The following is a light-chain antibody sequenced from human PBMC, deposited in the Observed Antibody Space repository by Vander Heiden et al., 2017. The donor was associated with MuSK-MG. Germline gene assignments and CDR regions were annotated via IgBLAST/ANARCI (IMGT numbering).Light chain of an antibody. V-gene: IGLV4-69*01. J-gene: IGLJ3*02. CDR3: QTWGTGILV. CDR2: LNSDGSH. CDR1: IGHSSYA. Sequence: QLVLTQSPSASASLGASVKLTCTLSIGHSSYAIAWHQQQPEKGPRYLMKLNSDGSHRRGDGIPDRFSGSSSGAERYLTISSLQSEDEAYYYCQTWGTGILVFGGGTKLPVL.